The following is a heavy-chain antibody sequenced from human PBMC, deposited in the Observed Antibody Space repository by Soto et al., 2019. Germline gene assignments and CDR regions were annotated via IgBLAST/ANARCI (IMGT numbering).Heavy chain of an antibody. J-gene: IGHJ6*02. Sequence: ASVKVSCKASGYTFTSYDINWVRQATGQGLEWMGWMNPNSGNTGYAQKFQGRVTMTRNTSISTAYMELSSLRSEDTAVYYCARVRAPRGYSYGSYGMDVWGQGTTVTVS. CDR3: ARVRAPRGYSYGSYGMDV. CDR2: MNPNSGNT. D-gene: IGHD5-18*01. CDR1: GYTFTSYD. V-gene: IGHV1-8*01.